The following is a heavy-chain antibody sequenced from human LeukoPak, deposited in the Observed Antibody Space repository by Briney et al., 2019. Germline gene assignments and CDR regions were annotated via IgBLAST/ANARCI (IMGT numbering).Heavy chain of an antibody. CDR1: GGSFSGYY. CDR3: ARDLIRDYAFDI. V-gene: IGHV4-34*01. CDR2: INHSGST. Sequence: PSETLSLTCAVYGGSFSGYYWSWIRQPPGKGLEWIGEINHSGSTNYNPSLKSRVTISVDTSKNQFSLKLSSVTAADTAVYYCARDLIRDYAFDIWGQGTMVTVSS. J-gene: IGHJ3*02. D-gene: IGHD3-16*01.